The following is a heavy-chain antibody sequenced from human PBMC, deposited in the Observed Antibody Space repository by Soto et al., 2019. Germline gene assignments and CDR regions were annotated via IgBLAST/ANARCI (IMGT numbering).Heavy chain of an antibody. CDR3: AKDLATMMRGISVGMDV. CDR1: GFTFSSYA. D-gene: IGHD3-10*01. V-gene: IGHV3-23*01. Sequence: GGSLRLSCAASGFTFSSYAMSWVRQAPGKGLEWVSAISGSGGSTYNADSVKGRFTISRDNSKNTLYLQMNSLRAEDTAVYYCAKDLATMMRGISVGMDVWGQGTTVTVSS. CDR2: ISGSGGST. J-gene: IGHJ6*02.